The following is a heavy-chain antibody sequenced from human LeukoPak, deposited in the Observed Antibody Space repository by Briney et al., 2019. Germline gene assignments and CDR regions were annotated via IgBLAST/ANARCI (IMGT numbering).Heavy chain of an antibody. CDR3: AKDRRYSYGYFDY. Sequence: GGSLRLSCAASGFTFSRYALHWVRQTPGKGLEWVALTSIDGNSRYYADFVKGRFTISRDNSKNTLYLEMNSLNTEDTAVYYCAKDRRYSYGYFDYWGQGTLVTVSS. J-gene: IGHJ4*02. CDR2: TSIDGNSR. CDR1: GFTFSRYA. V-gene: IGHV3-30-3*01. D-gene: IGHD5-18*01.